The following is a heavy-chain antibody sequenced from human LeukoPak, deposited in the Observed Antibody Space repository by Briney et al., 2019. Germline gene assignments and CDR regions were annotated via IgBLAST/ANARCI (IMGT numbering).Heavy chain of an antibody. D-gene: IGHD5-24*01. CDR3: ARWRWQQSEFDY. V-gene: IGHV3-15*01. CDR2: IKSKTDGGTT. J-gene: IGHJ4*02. Sequence: GGSLRLSCAASGFTFSNAWMSWVRQAPGKGLEWVGRIKSKTDGGTTDYAAPVKGRFTISRDDSKNTLYLQMNSLKTEDTAVYYCARWRWQQSEFDYWGQGTLVTVSS. CDR1: GFTFSNAW.